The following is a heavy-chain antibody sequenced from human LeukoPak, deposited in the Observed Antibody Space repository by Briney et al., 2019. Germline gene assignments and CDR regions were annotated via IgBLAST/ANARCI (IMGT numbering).Heavy chain of an antibody. CDR1: GGSFSGYY. CDR2: IYYSGST. CDR3: ARAHYDSSGYYFDY. D-gene: IGHD3-22*01. Sequence: PSETLSLTCAVYGGSFSGYYWSWIRQPPGKGLEWIGYIYYSGSTNYNPSLKSRVTISVDTSKNQFSLKLGSVTAADTAVYYCARAHYDSSGYYFDYWGQGTLVTVSS. J-gene: IGHJ4*02. V-gene: IGHV4-59*01.